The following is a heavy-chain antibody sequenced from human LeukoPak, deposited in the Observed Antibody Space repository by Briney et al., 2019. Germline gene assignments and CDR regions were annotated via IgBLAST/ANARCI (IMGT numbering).Heavy chain of an antibody. V-gene: IGHV4-39*07. J-gene: IGHJ4*02. Sequence: SETLSLTCTVSGGSISSSSYYWGWIRQPPGKGLEWIGEINHSGSTNYNPSLKSRVTISVDTSKNQFSLKLSSVTAADTAVYYCARGPLPGYSSSWGQGTLVTVSS. CDR2: INHSGST. CDR3: ARGPLPGYSSS. CDR1: GGSISSSSYY. D-gene: IGHD6-13*01.